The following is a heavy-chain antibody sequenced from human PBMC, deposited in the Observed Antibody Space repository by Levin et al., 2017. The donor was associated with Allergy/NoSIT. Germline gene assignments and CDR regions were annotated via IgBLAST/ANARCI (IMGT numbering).Heavy chain of an antibody. CDR3: ARGGRRGSAGGYYFDY. CDR2: IYYSGST. J-gene: IGHJ4*02. D-gene: IGHD4-23*01. Sequence: PSETLSLTCTVSGGSISSYYWSWIRQPPGKGLEWIGYIYYSGSTNYNPSLKSRVTISVDTSKNQFSLKLSSVTAADTAVYYCARGGRRGSAGGYYFDYWGQGTLVTVSS. V-gene: IGHV4-59*01. CDR1: GGSISSYY.